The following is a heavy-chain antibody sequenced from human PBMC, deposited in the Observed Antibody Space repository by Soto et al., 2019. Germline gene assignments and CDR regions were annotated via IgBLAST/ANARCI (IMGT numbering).Heavy chain of an antibody. J-gene: IGHJ5*02. CDR3: ARGGSVLRYFDWLTWFDP. CDR2: INPSGGST. Sequence: QVQLVQSGAEVKKPGASVKVSCKASGYTFTSYYMHWVRQAPGQGLEWMGIINPSGGSTSYAQKFQGRVTMTRDTSTSTVYMELSSLRSEDTAVYYCARGGSVLRYFDWLTWFDPWGQGTLVTVSS. D-gene: IGHD3-9*01. V-gene: IGHV1-46*01. CDR1: GYTFTSYY.